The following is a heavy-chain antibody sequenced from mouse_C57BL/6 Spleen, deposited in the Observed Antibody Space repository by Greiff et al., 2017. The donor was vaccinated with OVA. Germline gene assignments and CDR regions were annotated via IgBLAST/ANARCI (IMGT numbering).Heavy chain of an antibody. CDR2: IIYDGSST. Sequence: EVKVVESEGGLVQPGSSMKLSCTVSGFTFSDYYMAWVRQVLEKGLEWVVNIIYDGSSTYYLDSLKSRFIISNNNAKKILYLQMSSLKSENTATYYCARGDYYGSSYWFAYWGQGTLVTVSA. V-gene: IGHV5-16*01. J-gene: IGHJ3*01. D-gene: IGHD1-1*01. CDR1: GFTFSDYY. CDR3: ARGDYYGSSYWFAY.